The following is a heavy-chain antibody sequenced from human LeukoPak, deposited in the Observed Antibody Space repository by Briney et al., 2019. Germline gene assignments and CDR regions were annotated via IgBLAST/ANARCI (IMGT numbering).Heavy chain of an antibody. J-gene: IGHJ4*02. CDR1: GYSISSGYY. D-gene: IGHD6-6*01. CDR2: IYYSGST. CDR3: ARVLVSSSSYYFDY. Sequence: SETLSLTCGVSGYSISSGYYWGWIRQPPGKGLEWIGYIYYSGSTNYNPSLKSRVTISVDTSKNQFSLKLSSVTAADTAVYYCARVLVSSSSYYFDYWGQGTLVTVSS. V-gene: IGHV4-61*01.